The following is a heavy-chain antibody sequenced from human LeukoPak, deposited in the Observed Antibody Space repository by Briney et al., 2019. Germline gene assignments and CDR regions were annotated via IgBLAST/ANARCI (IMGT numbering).Heavy chain of an antibody. CDR2: ISGSGGST. CDR3: AKVGGSYYYDSSGSNGYYFDY. Sequence: PGGSLRLSCAASGFIFSSYAMSWVRQAPGKGLEWVSAISGSGGSTYYADSVKGRFTISRDNSKNTLYLQMNSLRAEDTAVYYCAKVGGSYYYDSSGSNGYYFDYWGQGTLVTVSS. D-gene: IGHD3-22*01. V-gene: IGHV3-23*01. CDR1: GFIFSSYA. J-gene: IGHJ4*02.